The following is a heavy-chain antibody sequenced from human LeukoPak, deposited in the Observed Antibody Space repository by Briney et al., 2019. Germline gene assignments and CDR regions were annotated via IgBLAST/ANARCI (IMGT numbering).Heavy chain of an antibody. J-gene: IGHJ4*02. D-gene: IGHD4-17*01. CDR1: GFTFSNYA. CDR3: AKSGGVGTVTPFDY. CDR2: ISGSGGST. Sequence: PGGSLRLSCAASGFTFSNYAMAWVRQAPGKGLEWVSAISGSGGSTYFADSAKGRFTISRDNSKNTLYLQMNSLRAEDTAVYYCAKSGGVGTVTPFDYWGQGTLVTVSS. V-gene: IGHV3-23*01.